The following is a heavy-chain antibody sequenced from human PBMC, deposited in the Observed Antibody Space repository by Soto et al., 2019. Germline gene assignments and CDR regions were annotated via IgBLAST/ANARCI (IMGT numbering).Heavy chain of an antibody. J-gene: IGHJ4*02. Sequence: QVQLVESGGGVVQPGRSLRLSCAASGFTFSSYAMHWVRQAPGKGLEWVAVISYDGSNKYYAESVKDRFTISRDNSKNTLYLQMNRLGAEDTAVYYCARVGGVLVAATDYWGQGTLVTLSA. CDR2: ISYDGSNK. CDR3: ARVGGVLVAATDY. CDR1: GFTFSSYA. D-gene: IGHD2-15*01. V-gene: IGHV3-30-3*01.